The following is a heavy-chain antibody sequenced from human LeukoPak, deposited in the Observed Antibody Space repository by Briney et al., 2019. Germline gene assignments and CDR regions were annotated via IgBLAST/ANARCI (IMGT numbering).Heavy chain of an antibody. Sequence: PGGSLRLSCAASGFTFSSYSMNWVRQAPGKGLEWVSSISSSSSYIYYADSVKGRFTISRDNAKNSLYLQMNSLRAEDTAVYYCAKDFAIQPIPYFDYWGQGTLVTVSS. CDR2: ISSSSSYI. CDR3: AKDFAIQPIPYFDY. V-gene: IGHV3-21*04. CDR1: GFTFSSYS. J-gene: IGHJ4*02. D-gene: IGHD2-2*02.